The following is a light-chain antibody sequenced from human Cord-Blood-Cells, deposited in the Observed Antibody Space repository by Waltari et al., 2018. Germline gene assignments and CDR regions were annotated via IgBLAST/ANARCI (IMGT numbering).Light chain of an antibody. J-gene: IGLJ1*01. CDR3: AAWDDRLNCYV. V-gene: IGLV1-44*01. Sequence: QSVLTQPPSASGTPGQRVTTSCSVSSSNIGSNTVKWYQQLPGTAPTLLIYSNNQRPAGVPDRFSGSKTGTSASLAISGLQSDDEADYYCAAWDDRLNCYVFGTGTKVTVL. CDR2: SNN. CDR1: SSNIGSNT.